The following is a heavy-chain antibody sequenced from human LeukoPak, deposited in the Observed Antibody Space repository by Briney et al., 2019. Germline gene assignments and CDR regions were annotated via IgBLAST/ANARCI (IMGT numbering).Heavy chain of an antibody. Sequence: SETLSLTCTVSGGSISNYYWSWIRQPAGKGLEWIGRIYTSGSTNYNPSLKSRVTMSVDTSKNQFSLKLSSVTAADTAVYYCARDFEPMTTVTTINWFDPWGQGTLVTVSS. CDR3: ARDFEPMTTVTTINWFDP. CDR2: IYTSGST. CDR1: GGSISNYY. J-gene: IGHJ5*02. D-gene: IGHD4-17*01. V-gene: IGHV4-4*07.